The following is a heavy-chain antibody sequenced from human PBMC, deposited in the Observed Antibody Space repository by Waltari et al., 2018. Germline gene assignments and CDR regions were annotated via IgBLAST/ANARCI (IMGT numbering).Heavy chain of an antibody. V-gene: IGHV3-7*01. D-gene: IGHD6-19*01. J-gene: IGHJ4*02. CDR2: IKQDGSEK. CDR3: AGGSGWLIDY. Sequence: EVELVESGGDLVQPGGSLRLSCPASGFSLSTYRMSWVRQAPGKGLEWVANIKQDGSEKYYVDSVKGRFAISRDNPKNSLYLQMNSLSAEDTAVYYCAGGSGWLIDYWGQGTLVTVSS. CDR1: GFSLSTYR.